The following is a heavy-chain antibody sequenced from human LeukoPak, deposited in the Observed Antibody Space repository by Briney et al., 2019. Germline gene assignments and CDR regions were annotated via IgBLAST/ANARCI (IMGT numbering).Heavy chain of an antibody. D-gene: IGHD2-2*01. V-gene: IGHV1-2*02. CDR2: INPNSGGT. J-gene: IGHJ4*02. CDR1: EYTFTNYY. CDR3: ARLVPAATDFDY. Sequence: ASVKVSCKASEYTFTNYYIHWVRQAPGQGLEWMGWINPNSGGTNYAQKFQGRVTMTRDTSISTAYMELSRLRSDDTAVYYCARLVPAATDFDYWGQGTLVTVSS.